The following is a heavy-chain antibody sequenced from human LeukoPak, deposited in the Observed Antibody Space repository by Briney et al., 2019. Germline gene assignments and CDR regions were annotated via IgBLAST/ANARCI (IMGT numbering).Heavy chain of an antibody. Sequence: GGSLRLSCAASGFTFSSYGIHWVRQAPGKGLEWVAVIWSDGSNKYYADSVKGRFTISRDNSKNTLYLQMNSLRVEDTAVYYYATHMNWNYGGWFDPWGQGTLVTVSS. CDR3: ATHMNWNYGGWFDP. J-gene: IGHJ5*02. V-gene: IGHV3-33*01. D-gene: IGHD1-7*01. CDR2: IWSDGSNK. CDR1: GFTFSSYG.